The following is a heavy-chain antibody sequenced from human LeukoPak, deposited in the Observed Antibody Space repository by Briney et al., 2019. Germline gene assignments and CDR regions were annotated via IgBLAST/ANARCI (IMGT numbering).Heavy chain of an antibody. D-gene: IGHD3-10*01. Sequence: GGSLRLSCAASGFTFDDYAMHWVRQAPGKGLEWVSGISWNSGSIGYADSVKGRFTISRDNAKNSLYLQMNSLRAEDTAVYYCARAIFGPQGEFDPWGQGTLVTVSS. CDR3: ARAIFGPQGEFDP. CDR1: GFTFDDYA. CDR2: ISWNSGSI. J-gene: IGHJ5*02. V-gene: IGHV3-9*01.